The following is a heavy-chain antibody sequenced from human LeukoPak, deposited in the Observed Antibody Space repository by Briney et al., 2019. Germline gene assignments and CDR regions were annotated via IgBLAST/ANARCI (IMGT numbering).Heavy chain of an antibody. CDR1: GFTFDDYA. V-gene: IGHV3-9*01. CDR2: ISWNSGTI. CDR3: AKDTGFLAAAPTAMDV. J-gene: IGHJ6*02. Sequence: GGSLRLSCAASGFTFDDYAMHWVRQTPGEDLEWVSGISWNSGTIAYADSVKGRFTISRDNAKNSLYLQMNSLRAEDTALYYCAKDTGFLAAAPTAMDVWGQGTTVTVSS. D-gene: IGHD6-13*01.